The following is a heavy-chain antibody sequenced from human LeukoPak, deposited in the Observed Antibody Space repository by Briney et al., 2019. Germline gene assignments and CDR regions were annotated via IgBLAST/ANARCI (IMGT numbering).Heavy chain of an antibody. D-gene: IGHD3-10*01. CDR2: IYSSGNA. CDR3: ARESYGSGSYYKYYYYYYMDV. J-gene: IGHJ6*03. V-gene: IGHV4-61*02. Sequence: KPSETLSLTCTVFGGSISSGTYYWSWIRQPAGKGPEWIGRIYSSGNANYNPSLKSRVTMSVDTSKNQFSLKLSSVTAADTAVYYCARESYGSGSYYKYYYYYYMDVWGKGTTVTISS. CDR1: GGSISSGTYY.